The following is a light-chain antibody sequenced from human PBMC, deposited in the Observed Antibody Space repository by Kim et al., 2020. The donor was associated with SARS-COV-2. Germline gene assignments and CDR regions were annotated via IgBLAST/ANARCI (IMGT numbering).Light chain of an antibody. J-gene: IGKJ2*01. CDR2: LGS. Sequence: DIVMTQSPLSLPVTPGEPASISCRSSQSLLHTNGYNYLDWYLQKPGQSPQVLIYLGSNRAAGVPDRFSGSGSGTYFTLKISRVEAEDVGVYYCMEALQGYTFGQGTKLEI. CDR1: QSLLHTNGYNY. CDR3: MEALQGYT. V-gene: IGKV2-28*01.